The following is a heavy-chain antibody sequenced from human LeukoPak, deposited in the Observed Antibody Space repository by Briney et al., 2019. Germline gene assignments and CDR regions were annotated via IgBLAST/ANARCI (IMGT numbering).Heavy chain of an antibody. Sequence: SETLSLTCAVSGGSISSSNWWSWVRQPPGKGLEWIGEIYHSGSTNYNPSLKSRVTISVDKSKNQFSLKLSSVTAADTAVYYCARSIPPGYFDWFDAFAIWGQGTMVTVSS. CDR3: ARSIPPGYFDWFDAFAI. V-gene: IGHV4-4*02. J-gene: IGHJ3*02. CDR1: GGSISSSNW. CDR2: IYHSGST. D-gene: IGHD3-9*01.